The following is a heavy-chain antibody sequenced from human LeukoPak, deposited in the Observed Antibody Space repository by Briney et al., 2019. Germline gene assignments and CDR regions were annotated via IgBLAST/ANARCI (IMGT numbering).Heavy chain of an antibody. CDR3: AKDGNTVTHLPDY. D-gene: IGHD4-11*01. J-gene: IGHJ4*02. Sequence: GGSLRLSCAASGFTFSSYGMHWVRQAPGKELEWVAFIRYDGSNKYYADSVKGRFTISRDNSKNTLYLQMNSLRAEDTAVYYCAKDGNTVTHLPDYWGQGTLVTVSS. V-gene: IGHV3-30*02. CDR1: GFTFSSYG. CDR2: IRYDGSNK.